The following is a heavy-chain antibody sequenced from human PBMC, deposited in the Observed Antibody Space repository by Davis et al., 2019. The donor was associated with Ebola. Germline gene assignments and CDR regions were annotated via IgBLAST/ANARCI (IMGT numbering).Heavy chain of an antibody. D-gene: IGHD6-6*01. Sequence: PGGSLRLSCAASGFTFSSYDMNWVRQAPGKGLEWVSYISNSGSTIYYADSVKGRFTISRDNAKNSLSLQMNSLRVEDTAVYYCAREKAAHPRKGGLDNWFDPWGQGTLVTVSS. V-gene: IGHV3-48*03. CDR2: ISNSGSTI. J-gene: IGHJ5*02. CDR1: GFTFSSYD. CDR3: AREKAAHPRKGGLDNWFDP.